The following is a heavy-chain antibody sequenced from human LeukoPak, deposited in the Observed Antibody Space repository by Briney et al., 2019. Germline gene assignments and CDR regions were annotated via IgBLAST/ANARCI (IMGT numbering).Heavy chain of an antibody. Sequence: SGPTLVNPTQTLTLTCTFSGFSLSTSGMCVSWIRQPPGKALERLARIDWDGDKWYSTSLKTRLTISKDTSKNKVVLTMTNMDPVDTATYYCARKGSAWNDFDYWGQGALVTVSS. V-gene: IGHV2-70*11. CDR3: ARKGSAWNDFDY. D-gene: IGHD6-19*01. CDR2: IDWDGDK. CDR1: GFSLSTSGMC. J-gene: IGHJ4*02.